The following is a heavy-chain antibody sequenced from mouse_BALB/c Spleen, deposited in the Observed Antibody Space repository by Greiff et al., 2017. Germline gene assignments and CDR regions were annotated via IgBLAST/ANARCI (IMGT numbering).Heavy chain of an antibody. CDR2: INPDSSTI. CDR3: ARDYDYGGDAMDY. CDR1: GFDFSRYW. Sequence: EVKVEESGGGLVQPGGSLKLSCAASGFDFSRYWMSWVRQAPGKGLEWIGEINPDSSTINYTPSLKDKFIISRDNAKNTLYLQMSKVRSEDTALYYCARDYDYGGDAMDYWGQGTSVTVSS. V-gene: IGHV4-1*02. D-gene: IGHD2-4*01. J-gene: IGHJ4*01.